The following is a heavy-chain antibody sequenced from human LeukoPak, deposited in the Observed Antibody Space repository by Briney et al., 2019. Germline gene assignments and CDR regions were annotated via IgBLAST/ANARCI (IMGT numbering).Heavy chain of an antibody. CDR3: ARDGGSGTQGGIDY. CDR1: GFTFSSYS. J-gene: IGHJ4*02. CDR2: ISSSSSTI. D-gene: IGHD3-10*01. V-gene: IGHV3-48*01. Sequence: GGSLRLSCAASGFTFSSYSMNWVRQAPGKGLEWVSYISSSSSTIYYADSVKGRFTISRDNAKNSLYLQMNSLRAEDTAVYYCARDGGSGTQGGIDYWGQGTLVTVSS.